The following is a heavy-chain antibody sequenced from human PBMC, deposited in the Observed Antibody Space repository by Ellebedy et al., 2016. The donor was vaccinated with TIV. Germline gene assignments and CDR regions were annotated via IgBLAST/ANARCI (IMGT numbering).Heavy chain of an antibody. J-gene: IGHJ6*02. CDR1: GHRFTTYG. CDR2: INTGNGNT. D-gene: IGHD3-3*01. CDR3: ATREWQDPMDV. V-gene: IGHV1-3*04. Sequence: ASVKVSCXASGHRFTTYGIHWVRQAPGQRPEWMGWINTGNGNTKYSQTFQGRVTITRDTSATTAYMELSSLMSEDTAVYYCATREWQDPMDVWGQGTTVTVSS.